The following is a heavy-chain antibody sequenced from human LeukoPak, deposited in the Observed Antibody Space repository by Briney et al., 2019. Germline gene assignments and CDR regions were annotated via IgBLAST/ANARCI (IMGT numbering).Heavy chain of an antibody. CDR3: ARAPYGDSLLGFDY. D-gene: IGHD4-17*01. V-gene: IGHV4-59*01. CDR1: GGSISSYY. Sequence: SETLSLTCTVSGGSISSYYWSWIRQPPGKGLEWIGYIYYSGSTNYNPSLKSRVTISVDTSKNLFSLKLSSVTAADTAVYYCARAPYGDSLLGFDYWGQGTLVTVSS. J-gene: IGHJ4*02. CDR2: IYYSGST.